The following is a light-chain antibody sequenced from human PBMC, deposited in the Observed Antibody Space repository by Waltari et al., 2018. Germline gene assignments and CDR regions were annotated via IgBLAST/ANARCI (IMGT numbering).Light chain of an antibody. V-gene: IGLV1-51*01. CDR2: DND. J-gene: IGLJ3*02. Sequence: QSVLTQPPSVSAAPGQQVTIPCSGRSSHIAPNSFSWYPQLPGTAPKLVIYDNDKRPSGIPDRFSGSKLGTSATLDITGLQTGDEADYYGGTWDSGRIAGAVFGGGTKLTVL. CDR1: SSHIAPNS. CDR3: GTWDSGRIAGAV.